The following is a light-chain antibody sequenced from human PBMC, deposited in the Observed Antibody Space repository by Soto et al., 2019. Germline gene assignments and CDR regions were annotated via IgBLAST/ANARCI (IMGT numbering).Light chain of an antibody. CDR1: SSDVGNYDL. J-gene: IGLJ1*01. CDR3: NSYTSSSTYV. V-gene: IGLV2-14*02. Sequence: QSALTQPASVSGSPGQSITISCTGTSSDVGNYDLVSWYQQNPGKAPKLIIYDVSNRPSGVSNRFSGSKSGNTASLTISGLQAEDEADYYCNSYTSSSTYVFGTGTKLTVL. CDR2: DVS.